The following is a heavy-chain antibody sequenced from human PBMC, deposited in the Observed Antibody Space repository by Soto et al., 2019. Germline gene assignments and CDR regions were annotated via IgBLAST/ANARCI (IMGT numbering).Heavy chain of an antibody. CDR2: INHSGST. D-gene: IGHD3-16*01. Sequence: SETLSLTCAVYGGSFSGYYWSWIRQPPGKGLEWIGEINHSGSTNYNPSLKSRVTISVDTSKNQFSLKLSSVTAADTAVYYCARGPNVSTFDYWGQGTLVTVSS. CDR1: GGSFSGYY. J-gene: IGHJ4*02. CDR3: ARGPNVSTFDY. V-gene: IGHV4-34*01.